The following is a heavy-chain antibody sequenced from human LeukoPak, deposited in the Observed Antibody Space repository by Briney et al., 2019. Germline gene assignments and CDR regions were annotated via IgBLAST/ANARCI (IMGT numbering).Heavy chain of an antibody. CDR1: GDTFSRYG. CDR3: AREWNYESNGYFYYY. V-gene: IGHV1-69*13. J-gene: IGHJ4*02. Sequence: SVKVSCKASGDTFSRYGISWVRQAPGQGLEWMGGIIPLFGTANYAQKFQGRVTITADESTGTAYLELSRLRFEDTAVYYCAREWNYESNGYFYYYWGQETLVTVSS. D-gene: IGHD3-22*01. CDR2: IIPLFGTA.